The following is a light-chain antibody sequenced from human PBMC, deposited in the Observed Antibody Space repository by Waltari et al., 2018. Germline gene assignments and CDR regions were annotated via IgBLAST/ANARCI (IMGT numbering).Light chain of an antibody. CDR2: RNN. Sequence: QSVLTQPPSASGTPGQRVTISCSGSSSNIGSYYVYWYQQLSGTAPKLLIYRNNEPPSGVPDRFSGSKSGTSASLAITGLLSEDEAHYYCATWDDSLTGWVFGGGTKLAVL. V-gene: IGLV1-47*01. CDR3: ATWDDSLTGWV. CDR1: SSNIGSYY. J-gene: IGLJ3*02.